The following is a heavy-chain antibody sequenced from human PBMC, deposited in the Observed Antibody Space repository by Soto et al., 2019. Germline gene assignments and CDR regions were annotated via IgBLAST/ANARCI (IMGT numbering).Heavy chain of an antibody. CDR3: ARESRDDYVWDNAFDI. J-gene: IGHJ3*02. V-gene: IGHV3-74*01. CDR2: INSDGSST. D-gene: IGHD3-16*01. Sequence: EVQLVESGGGLVQPGGSLRLSCAASGFTFSSYWMHWVRQAPGKGLVWVSRINSDGSSTSYADSVKGRFTISRDNAKNTLYLQMNSLGAEDTAVYYCARESRDDYVWDNAFDIWGQGTMVTVSS. CDR1: GFTFSSYW.